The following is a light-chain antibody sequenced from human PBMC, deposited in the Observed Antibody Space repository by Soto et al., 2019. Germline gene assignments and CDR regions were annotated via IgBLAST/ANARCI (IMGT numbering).Light chain of an antibody. Sequence: GTVSVSRVQRATLFCGDIQSVSSSYLPWYRQKPGPAPRLLIYAASTRATGIPARFSGSGSGTEFTLTVSRLQSEDFAVYYCQQRSNSPPWISCCQGTRPEI. CDR3: QQRSNSPPWIS. J-gene: IGKJ5*01. CDR2: AAS. CDR1: QSVSSSY. V-gene: IGKV3-15*01.